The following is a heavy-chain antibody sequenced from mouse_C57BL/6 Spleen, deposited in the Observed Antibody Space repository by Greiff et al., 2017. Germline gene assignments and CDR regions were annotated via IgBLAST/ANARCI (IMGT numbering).Heavy chain of an antibody. CDR1: GYTFTSYT. CDR3: AVDYGNWAWFAY. V-gene: IGHV1-4*01. CDR2: INPSSGYT. J-gene: IGHJ3*01. Sequence: QVQLKQSGAELARPGASVKMSCKASGYTFTSYTMHWVKQRPGQGLEWIGYINPSSGYTKYNQKFKDKATLTADKSSSTAYMQLSSLTSEDSAVYYCAVDYGNWAWFAYWGQGTLVTVSA. D-gene: IGHD2-1*01.